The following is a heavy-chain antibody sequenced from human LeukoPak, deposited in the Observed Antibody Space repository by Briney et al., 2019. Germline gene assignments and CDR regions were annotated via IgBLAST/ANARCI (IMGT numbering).Heavy chain of an antibody. J-gene: IGHJ4*02. V-gene: IGHV1-18*01. CDR3: ARVRYDYVWGSYFAFDY. Sequence: GASVKVSCKASGYTFTSYGISWVRQAPGQGLEWMGWISAYNGNTKYAQKLQGRVTMTTDTSTSTAYMELRSLRSDDTAVYYCARVRYDYVWGSYFAFDYWGQGTLVTVSS. D-gene: IGHD3-16*01. CDR2: ISAYNGNT. CDR1: GYTFTSYG.